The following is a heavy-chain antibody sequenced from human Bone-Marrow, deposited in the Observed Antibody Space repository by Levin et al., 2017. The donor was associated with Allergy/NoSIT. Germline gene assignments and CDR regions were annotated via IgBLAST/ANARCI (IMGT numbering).Heavy chain of an antibody. J-gene: IGHJ1*01. D-gene: IGHD3-3*01. Sequence: ASVKVSCQGSGYNFSTYWISWVRQMPGKGLEWVGMINPSDSYTKFSPSFEGLATISADKSVNTAYLQWSSLKASDTAVYYCASGGHISLFGVYVAQYLQHWGQGTLVTVSS. CDR1: GYNFSTYW. CDR3: ASGGHISLFGVYVAQYLQH. V-gene: IGHV5-10-1*01. CDR2: INPSDSYT.